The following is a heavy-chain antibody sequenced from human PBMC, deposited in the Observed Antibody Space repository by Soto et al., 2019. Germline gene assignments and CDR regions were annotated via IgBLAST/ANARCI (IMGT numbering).Heavy chain of an antibody. V-gene: IGHV4-39*01. CDR1: GGSIIARAYY. D-gene: IGHD3-10*01. J-gene: IGHJ4*02. CDR2: IYYRGST. Sequence: SEILSLTCIVSGGSIIARAYYWGWFRKPPGKGLEWMGSIYYRGSTYYNPCLKSRVTMSVDTSKNQFSLMLSCVTAADTAVYYCARRWFGAAQGIGYFDNWGQGTLVTVSS. CDR3: ARRWFGAAQGIGYFDN.